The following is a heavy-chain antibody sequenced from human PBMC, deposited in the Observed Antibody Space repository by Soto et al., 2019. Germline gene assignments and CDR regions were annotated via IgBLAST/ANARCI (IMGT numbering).Heavy chain of an antibody. CDR3: ARERIYGDYLYWYFDL. D-gene: IGHD4-17*01. Sequence: QVQLVESGGGVVQPGRSLRLSCAASGFTFCSYAMHWVRQAPGKGLEWVAVISYDGSNKYYADSVKGRFTISRDNSKNTLYLQMNSLRAEDTAVYYCARERIYGDYLYWYFDLWGRGTLVTVSS. J-gene: IGHJ2*01. CDR1: GFTFCSYA. V-gene: IGHV3-30-3*01. CDR2: ISYDGSNK.